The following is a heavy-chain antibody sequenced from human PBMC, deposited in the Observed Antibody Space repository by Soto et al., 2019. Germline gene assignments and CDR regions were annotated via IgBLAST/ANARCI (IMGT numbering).Heavy chain of an antibody. Sequence: GGSLRLSCAASGFTFSNAWMSWVRQAPGKGLERVGRIKSKTDGGTTDYAAPVKGRFTISRDDSKNTLYLQMNSLKTEDTAVYYCTTDQEVAIFGVVISYYFDYWGQGTLVTVSS. D-gene: IGHD3-3*01. CDR3: TTDQEVAIFGVVISYYFDY. CDR2: IKSKTDGGTT. CDR1: GFTFSNAW. V-gene: IGHV3-15*01. J-gene: IGHJ4*02.